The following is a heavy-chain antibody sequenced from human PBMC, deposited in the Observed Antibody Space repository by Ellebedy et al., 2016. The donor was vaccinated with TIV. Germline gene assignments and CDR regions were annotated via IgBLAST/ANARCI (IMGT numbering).Heavy chain of an antibody. J-gene: IGHJ4*02. Sequence: ASVKVSCXASGYTFTSYAMHWVRQAPGQRLEWMGWINAGNGNTKYSQKFQGRVTITRDTSASTAYMELSSLRSEDTAVYYCARESYLSSGSYYFDYWGQGTLVTVSS. CDR2: INAGNGNT. CDR1: GYTFTSYA. CDR3: ARESYLSSGSYYFDY. D-gene: IGHD6-19*01. V-gene: IGHV1-3*01.